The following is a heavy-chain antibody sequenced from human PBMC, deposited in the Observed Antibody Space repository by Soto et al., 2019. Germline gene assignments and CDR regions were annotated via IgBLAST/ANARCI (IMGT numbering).Heavy chain of an antibody. D-gene: IGHD1-20*01. J-gene: IGHJ4*02. CDR2: IYYSGST. Sequence: SETLSLTCTFSGGSITSHYLSWIRQPPGKGLEWIGYIYYSGSTNYNPSLKSRVTISVDTSKNQFSLKLSSVTAADTALYYCARRYGRNFDYWGQGTLVTVS. CDR3: ARRYGRNFDY. CDR1: GGSITSHY. V-gene: IGHV4-59*11.